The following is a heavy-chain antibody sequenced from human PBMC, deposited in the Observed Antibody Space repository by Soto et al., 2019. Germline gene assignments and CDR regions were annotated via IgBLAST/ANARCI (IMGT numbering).Heavy chain of an antibody. V-gene: IGHV1-69*01. D-gene: IGHD3-22*01. CDR1: GGTFSSYA. J-gene: IGHJ3*02. CDR2: IIPIFGTA. Sequence: QVQLVQSGAEVKKPGSSVKVSCKASGGTFSSYAISWVRQAPGQGLEWMGGIIPIFGTANYAQKFQGRVTITADESTCTDYIELSSLRSEDTAVYYCAREGEHYYDSSNGGAFDIWGQGTMVTVS. CDR3: AREGEHYYDSSNGGAFDI.